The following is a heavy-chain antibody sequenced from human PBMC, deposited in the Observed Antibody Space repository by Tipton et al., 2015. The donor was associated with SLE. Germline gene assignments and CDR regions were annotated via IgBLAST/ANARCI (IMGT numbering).Heavy chain of an antibody. Sequence: TLSLTCTVSGGSISSYFWSWIRQPPGKGLEWIGYIYYSGSTNYNPSLKSRVTISVDTSKNQFSLKLSSVTAADTAVYYCARAYGDYAEYFQHWGQGTLVTVSS. CDR3: ARAYGDYAEYFQH. V-gene: IGHV4-59*01. D-gene: IGHD4-17*01. CDR1: GGSISSYF. CDR2: IYYSGST. J-gene: IGHJ1*01.